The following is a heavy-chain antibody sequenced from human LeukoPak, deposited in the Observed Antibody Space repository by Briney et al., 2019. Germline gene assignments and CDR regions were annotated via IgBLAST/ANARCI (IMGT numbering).Heavy chain of an antibody. CDR1: GYTFTGYY. CDR2: INPKNGGS. Sequence: ASVKVSCKASGYTFTGYYMHWVRQAPGQGLEWVGWINPKNGGSNYAQKFQGRVTMTRDRSISTAYMELSRLRSDDTAVYYCARVLFYSSGNKSNRVDYWGQGTLVTVSS. J-gene: IGHJ4*02. V-gene: IGHV1-2*02. D-gene: IGHD6-19*01. CDR3: ARVLFYSSGNKSNRVDY.